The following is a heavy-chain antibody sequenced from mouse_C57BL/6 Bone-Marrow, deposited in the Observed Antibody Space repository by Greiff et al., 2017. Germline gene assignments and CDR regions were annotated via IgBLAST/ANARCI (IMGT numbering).Heavy chain of an antibody. CDR3: TFPYYYYF. D-gene: IGHD1-1*01. V-gene: IGHV14-4*01. CDR1: GFNIKDDY. CDR2: IDPENGDT. J-gene: IGHJ2*01. Sequence: VQLKQSGAELVRPGASVKLSCTASGFNIKDDYMHWVKQRPEQGLEWIGWIDPENGDTEYASKFQGKATITADTSSNTAYLQLSSLTSEDTAVYYCTFPYYYYFWGQGTTLTVSS.